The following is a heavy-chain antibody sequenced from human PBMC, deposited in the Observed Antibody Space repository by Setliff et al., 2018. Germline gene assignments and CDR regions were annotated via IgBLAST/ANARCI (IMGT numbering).Heavy chain of an antibody. J-gene: IGHJ4*02. CDR3: ARTGTYRYFDS. D-gene: IGHD1-1*01. CDR2: IYHGGDT. CDR1: GGSISSGVYY. V-gene: IGHV4-39*01. Sequence: VSGGSISSGVYYWGWIRQPPGKGLEWIGRIYHGGDTYYNSSLKSRLTISVDTSKNQFSLKLGSVTAADTAVYYCARTGTYRYFDSWGQGTRVTVSS.